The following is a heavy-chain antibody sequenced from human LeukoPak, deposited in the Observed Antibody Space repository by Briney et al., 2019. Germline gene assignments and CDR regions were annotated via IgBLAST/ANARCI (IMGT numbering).Heavy chain of an antibody. CDR3: ARHSSSWLEYYFDY. V-gene: IGHV4-34*01. CDR2: INHSGST. Sequence: PSETLSLTCAVYGGSFSGYYWSWIRQPPGKGLEWIGEINHSGSTNYNPSLKSRVTISVDTSKNQFSLKLSSVTAADTAVYYCARHSSSWLEYYFDYWGQGTLVTVSS. CDR1: GGSFSGYY. D-gene: IGHD6-13*01. J-gene: IGHJ4*02.